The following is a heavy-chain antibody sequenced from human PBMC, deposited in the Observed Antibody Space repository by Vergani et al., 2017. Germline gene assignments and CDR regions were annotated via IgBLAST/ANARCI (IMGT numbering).Heavy chain of an antibody. CDR3: AREHTYYYDS. CDR2: IIPILGIA. CDR1: GGTFSSYT. D-gene: IGHD3-22*01. V-gene: IGHV1-69*08. Sequence: QVQLVQSGAEVKKPGSSVKVSCKASGGTFSSYTISWVRQAPGQGLEWMGRIIPILGIANDAQKFQCRVTITADKSTSTSYMALSSLRSEDTAVYYCAREHTYYYDSWGQGTLVTVSS. J-gene: IGHJ4*02.